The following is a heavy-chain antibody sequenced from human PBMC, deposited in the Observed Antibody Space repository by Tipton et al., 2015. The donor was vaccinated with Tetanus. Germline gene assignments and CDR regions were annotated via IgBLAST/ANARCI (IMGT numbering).Heavy chain of an antibody. CDR1: GFTLRRYG. CDR3: ARGKIRVPEHWFDP. V-gene: IGHV3-33*01. CDR2: IWFDGSKT. D-gene: IGHD4/OR15-4a*01. J-gene: IGHJ5*02. Sequence: SLRLSCAASGFTLRRYGMHWVRQAPGKGLEWVAIIWFDGSKTYYADSVKGRFIVSRDNTKSMLYLQMNTLRAEDTAVYYCARGKIRVPEHWFDPWGHGTLITVSS.